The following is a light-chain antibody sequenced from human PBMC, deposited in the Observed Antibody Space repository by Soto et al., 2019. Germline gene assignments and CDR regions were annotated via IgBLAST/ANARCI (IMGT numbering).Light chain of an antibody. CDR2: AAS. CDR1: QGISSW. CDR3: KQYNSYQYN. V-gene: IGKV1D-16*01. Sequence: DIQMTQSPSSLSASVGDRVTITCRASQGISSWLAWYQQKPEKAPKSLIYAASNLQSGVPSRFSGSGSATDFTLLISSLQPEDFATYYCKQYNSYQYNCGNGTKRESK. J-gene: IGKJ2*01.